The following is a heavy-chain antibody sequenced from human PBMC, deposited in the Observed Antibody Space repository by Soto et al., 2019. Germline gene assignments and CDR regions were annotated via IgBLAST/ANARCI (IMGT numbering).Heavy chain of an antibody. V-gene: IGHV1-2*04. D-gene: IGHD3-10*01. CDR3: ARGLATVRGVMCLGY. CDR1: GYTFTGYY. J-gene: IGHJ4*02. CDR2: INPNSGGT. Sequence: ASVKVSCKASGYTFTGYYMHWVRQAPGQGLEWMGWINPNSGGTNYAQKFQGWVTMTRDTSISTAYMELSRLRSDDTAVYYCARGLATVRGVMCLGYWGQGTLVTVSS.